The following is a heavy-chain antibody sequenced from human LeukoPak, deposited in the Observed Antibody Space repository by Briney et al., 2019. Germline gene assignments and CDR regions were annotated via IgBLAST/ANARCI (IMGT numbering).Heavy chain of an antibody. Sequence: GGSLRLSCAASGFTFSSYAMSWVRQAPGKGLEWVSAISGSGGSTYYADSVKGRFTISRDNSKNTLYLQMNSLRAEDTAVYYCAKPRSSYDLVLPDYWGQGTLVTVSS. CDR1: GFTFSSYA. V-gene: IGHV3-23*01. CDR2: ISGSGGST. CDR3: AKPRSSYDLVLPDY. J-gene: IGHJ4*02. D-gene: IGHD5-18*01.